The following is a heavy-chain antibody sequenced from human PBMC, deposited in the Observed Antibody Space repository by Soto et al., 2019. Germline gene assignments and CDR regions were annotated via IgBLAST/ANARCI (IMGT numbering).Heavy chain of an antibody. V-gene: IGHV3-53*05. J-gene: IGHJ4*02. CDR3: ARDCSSSACSTYQ. Sequence: GGSLRLSXAASXXXXXXXXXXXXXXAPGKGLEWVSVIYSGGSTYYADSVKGRFTISRDNSKNTLYLQMKSLIPDDTATYYCARDCSSSACSTYQWGQGTPVTVSS. D-gene: IGHD2-2*01. CDR1: XXXXXXXX. CDR2: IYSGGST.